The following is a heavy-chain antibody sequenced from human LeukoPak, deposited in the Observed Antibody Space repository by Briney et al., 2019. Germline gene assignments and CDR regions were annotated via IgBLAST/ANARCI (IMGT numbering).Heavy chain of an antibody. D-gene: IGHD1-26*01. J-gene: IGHJ4*02. V-gene: IGHV3-74*01. Sequence: GGSLRLSCEASGFTFSDYRVHWVRQAPGKGLVWVSRVRRDGIETNYADSVKGRFTISRDNARTTLYLQMNSLRAEDTAIYYCARNFVGSDSSDFDSWGQGTLVTVSS. CDR1: GFTFSDYR. CDR2: VRRDGIET. CDR3: ARNFVGSDSSDFDS.